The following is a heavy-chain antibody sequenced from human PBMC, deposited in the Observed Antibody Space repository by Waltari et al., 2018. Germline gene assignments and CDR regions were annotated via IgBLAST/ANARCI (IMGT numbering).Heavy chain of an antibody. CDR2: IKPDGSEQ. CDR1: GFTFSSIW. J-gene: IGHJ6*02. V-gene: IGHV3-7*01. D-gene: IGHD3-3*01. CDR3: VRDFWSRSYNHHGLDV. Sequence: EVHLVESGGDLVQPGGSLSLSCAASGFTFSSIWMTWVRQAPGMGPEWVAIIKPDGSEQYYVDSVKGRFTISRDNAKNSLYLQLNSLRAEDTAVYYCVRDFWSRSYNHHGLDVWGRGTTVTVSS.